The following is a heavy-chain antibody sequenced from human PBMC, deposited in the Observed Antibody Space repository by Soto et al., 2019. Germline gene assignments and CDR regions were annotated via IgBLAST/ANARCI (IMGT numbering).Heavy chain of an antibody. CDR1: GFTFSSYG. D-gene: IGHD3-22*01. Sequence: GGSLRLSCAASGFTFSSYGMHWVRQAPGKGLEWVAVIWYDGSNKYYADSVKGRFTISRGNSKNTLYLQMSSLGAEDTAVYYCAKDTYYHDTTGYYVFDYWGQGTLVTVSS. J-gene: IGHJ4*02. V-gene: IGHV3-30*02. CDR3: AKDTYYHDTTGYYVFDY. CDR2: IWYDGSNK.